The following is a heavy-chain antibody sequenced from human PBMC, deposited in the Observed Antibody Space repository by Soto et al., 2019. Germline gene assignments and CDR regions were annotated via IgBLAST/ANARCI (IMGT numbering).Heavy chain of an antibody. CDR2: ISAYNGNT. V-gene: IGHV1-18*01. CDR3: AIVVATEAGPYGMDV. CDR1: GYTFTSYV. J-gene: IGHJ6*02. Sequence: QVQLVQSGAEVKKPGASVKVSCRASGYTFTSYVISWVRQAPAQGLEWMGWISAYNGNTNFAQKLQGRVTMTTDTSTSPAYMERRSLRCDETSVYYCAIVVATEAGPYGMDVWGQGTTVTVTS. D-gene: IGHD5-12*01.